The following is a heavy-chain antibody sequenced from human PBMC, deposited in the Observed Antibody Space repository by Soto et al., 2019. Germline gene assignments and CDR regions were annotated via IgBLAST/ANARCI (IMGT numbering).Heavy chain of an antibody. CDR3: ARRVEIFGVIESYYYYMDV. CDR2: IYYSGST. J-gene: IGHJ6*03. V-gene: IGHV4-39*01. Sequence: QLQLQESGPGLVKPSETLSLTCTVSGGSISSSSYYWGWIRQPPGKGLEWIGSIYYSGSTYYNPSLKSRVTISVDTSKNQFSLKLSSVTAADTAVYYCARRVEIFGVIESYYYYMDVWGKGTTVTVSS. CDR1: GGSISSSSYY. D-gene: IGHD3-3*01.